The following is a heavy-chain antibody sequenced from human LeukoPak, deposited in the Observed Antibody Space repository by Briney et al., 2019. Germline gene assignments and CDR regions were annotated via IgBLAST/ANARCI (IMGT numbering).Heavy chain of an antibody. J-gene: IGHJ6*03. CDR3: AREGVLYYYYMDV. CDR1: GFTFSSYW. Sequence: PGGSLRLSCAASGFTFSSYWMSWVRQAPGKGLEWVANIKQDGSEKYYVDSVKGRFTISRDNAKNSLYLQMNSLRAEDTAVYYCAREGVLYYYYMDVWGKGTTVTVSS. CDR2: IKQDGSEK. V-gene: IGHV3-7*01.